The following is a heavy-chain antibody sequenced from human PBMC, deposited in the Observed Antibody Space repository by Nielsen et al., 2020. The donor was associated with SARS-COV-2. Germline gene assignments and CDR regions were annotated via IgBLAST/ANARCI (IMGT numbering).Heavy chain of an antibody. Sequence: WIRQPPGKGLEWIGYIYYSGSTYYNPSLKSRVTISVDTSKNQFSLKLSSVTAADTAVYYCARGREGILWFGELLTGFDPWGQGTPVTVSS. D-gene: IGHD3-10*01. CDR3: ARGREGILWFGELLTGFDP. J-gene: IGHJ5*02. CDR2: IYYSGST. V-gene: IGHV4-30-4*01.